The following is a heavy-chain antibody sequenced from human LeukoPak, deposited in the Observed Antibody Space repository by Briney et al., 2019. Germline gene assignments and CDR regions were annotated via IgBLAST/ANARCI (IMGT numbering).Heavy chain of an antibody. CDR1: GGSISSSSYY. CDR2: IYYSGST. D-gene: IGHD1-26*01. CDR3: ARDRPGIVRWFDY. V-gene: IGHV4-39*02. Sequence: SETLSLTCTVSGGSISSSSYYWGWIRQPPGKGLEWIGSIYYSGSTYYNPSLKSRVTISVDTSKNQFSLKLSSVTAADTAVYYCARDRPGIVRWFDYWGQGTLVTVSS. J-gene: IGHJ4*02.